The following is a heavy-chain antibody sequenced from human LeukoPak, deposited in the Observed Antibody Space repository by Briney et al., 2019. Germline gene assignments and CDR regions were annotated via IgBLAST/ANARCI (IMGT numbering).Heavy chain of an antibody. CDR1: GYTFTSYA. CDR3: ARGALWFGEFRV. V-gene: IGHV1-69*13. Sequence: SVKVSCKASGYTFTSYAISWVRQAPGQGLEWMGGIIPIFGTANYAQKFQGRVTITADESTSTAYMELSSLRSEDTAVYYCARGALWFGEFRVWGQGTLVTVSS. J-gene: IGHJ4*02. D-gene: IGHD3-10*01. CDR2: IIPIFGTA.